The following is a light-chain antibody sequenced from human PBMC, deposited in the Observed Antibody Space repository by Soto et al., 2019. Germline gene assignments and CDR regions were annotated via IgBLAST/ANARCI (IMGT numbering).Light chain of an antibody. CDR1: RSNIGSNA. CDR2: TNT. Sequence: QSVLTQPPSASGTPGQRVTISCYGSRSNIGSNAVNWYQKLPGAAPKLLIYTNTQRPSGVPDRFSGSKSGTSASLAISGLQSEDEADYYCAAWDDRLDGGVFGGGTKLTVL. CDR3: AAWDDRLDGGV. V-gene: IGLV1-44*01. J-gene: IGLJ3*02.